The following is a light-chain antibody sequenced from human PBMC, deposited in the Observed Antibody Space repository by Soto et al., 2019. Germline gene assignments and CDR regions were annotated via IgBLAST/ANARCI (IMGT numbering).Light chain of an antibody. CDR2: YVS. CDR3: QQHNRYSEA. J-gene: IGKJ1*01. Sequence: DIQMTQSPSSLSASLGDRVSITCRASQSVGSFLNWYQQKPGQAPKLLIYYVSSLESGVPARFSGSGSGTEFTLTISSLQSEDFAVYYCQQHNRYSEAFGQGTQVDIK. CDR1: QSVGSF. V-gene: IGKV1-5*01.